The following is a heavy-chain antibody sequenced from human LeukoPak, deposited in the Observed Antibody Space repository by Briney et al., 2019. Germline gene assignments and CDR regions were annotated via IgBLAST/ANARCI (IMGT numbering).Heavy chain of an antibody. CDR3: AKDYFNYYDSSGYYSDAFDI. CDR1: GFTFSSYG. D-gene: IGHD3-22*01. J-gene: IGHJ3*02. V-gene: IGHV3-23*01. Sequence: GGTLRLSCAASGFTFSSYGMSWVRQAPGKGLEWVSAISGSGGSTYYADSVKGRFTISRDDSKNTLYRQMNSLRAEDTAVYYCAKDYFNYYDSSGYYSDAFDIWGQGTMVTVSS. CDR2: ISGSGGST.